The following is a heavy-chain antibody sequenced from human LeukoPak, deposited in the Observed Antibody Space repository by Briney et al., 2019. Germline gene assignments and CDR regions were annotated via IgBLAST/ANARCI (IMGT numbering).Heavy chain of an antibody. CDR1: GYTFTGYY. CDR3: ARDRLRLGYERTNWFDP. D-gene: IGHD2-15*01. V-gene: IGHV1-2*02. CDR2: INPNSGGT. Sequence: GASVKVSCKASGYTFTGYYIHWVRQAPGQGLAWMGWINPNSGGTNYVQKFQDRVSMTRDTSISTTYMELSSLRSDDTAVYYCARDRLRLGYERTNWFDPWGQGTLVTVSS. J-gene: IGHJ5*02.